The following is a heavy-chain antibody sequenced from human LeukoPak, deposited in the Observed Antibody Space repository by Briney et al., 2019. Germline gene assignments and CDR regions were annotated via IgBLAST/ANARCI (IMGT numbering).Heavy chain of an antibody. D-gene: IGHD3-10*01. CDR3: ARLHYGSGSYYNIYYYGMDV. J-gene: IGHJ6*02. V-gene: IGHV4-59*08. Sequence: SETLSLTCTVSGGSISSYYWSWIRQPPGEGLEWIGYIYYSGSTNYNPSLKSRVTISVDTSKNQFSLKLSSVTAADTAVYYCARLHYGSGSYYNIYYYGMDVWGQGTTVTVSS. CDR2: IYYSGST. CDR1: GGSISSYY.